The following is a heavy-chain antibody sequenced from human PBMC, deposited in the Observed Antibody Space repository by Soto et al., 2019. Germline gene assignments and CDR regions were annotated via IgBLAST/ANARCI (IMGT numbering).Heavy chain of an antibody. Sequence: PGGSLRLSCAASGFMFSDYYMSWIRQAPGKGLEWVSYISSGGSTKYYADSVKGRFTISRDNAKNSLSLQMSSLRAEDTAKYYFARGGGWVYEYVGGGDSKRAFDVWGEGTMV. CDR2: ISSGGSTK. CDR1: GFMFSDYY. CDR3: ARGGGWVYEYVGGGDSKRAFDV. J-gene: IGHJ3*01. D-gene: IGHD3-16*01. V-gene: IGHV3-11*01.